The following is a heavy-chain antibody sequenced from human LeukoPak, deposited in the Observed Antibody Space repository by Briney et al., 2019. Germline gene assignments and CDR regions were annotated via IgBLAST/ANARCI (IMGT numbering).Heavy chain of an antibody. V-gene: IGHV3-48*04. CDR2: ISSSSSTI. D-gene: IGHD5-18*01. J-gene: IGHJ6*02. Sequence: GGSLRLSCAASGFTFSSYSTNWVRQAPGKGLEWVSYISSSSSTIYYADSVKGRFTISRDNAKNSLYLQMNSLRAEDTAVYYCAKEERLSYGYEARHYYYYGMDVWGQGTTATVSS. CDR3: AKEERLSYGYEARHYYYYGMDV. CDR1: GFTFSSYS.